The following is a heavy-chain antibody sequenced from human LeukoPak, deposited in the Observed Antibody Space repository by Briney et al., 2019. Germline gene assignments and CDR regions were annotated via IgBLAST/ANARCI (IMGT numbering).Heavy chain of an antibody. D-gene: IGHD2-15*01. CDR1: GFTFGNYW. J-gene: IGHJ4*01. CDR2: IVQGGSGK. CDR3: ARGAPRDCSPSSCSLFDH. V-gene: IGHV3-7*01. Sequence: GGSLRLSCAASGFTFGNYWMSWVRQAPGQGLEWVANIVQGGSGKYYVDSVRGRFTISRDNAKSSLYLQMNSLRAEDTAVYYCARGAPRDCSPSSCSLFDHWGRGTQVIVSS.